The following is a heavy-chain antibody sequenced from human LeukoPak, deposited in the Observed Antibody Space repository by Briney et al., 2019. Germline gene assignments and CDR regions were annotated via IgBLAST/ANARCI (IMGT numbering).Heavy chain of an antibody. D-gene: IGHD6-13*01. CDR1: GGTFSSYT. CDR3: ARGEGSSWYPGDY. Sequence: SVKVSCKASGGTFSSYTISWVRQAPGQGLEWMGRIIPILGIANYAQKFQGRVTITADKSTSTAYMELSSLRSEDTAVYYCARGEGSSWYPGDYWGQGTLVTVSS. CDR2: IIPILGIA. J-gene: IGHJ4*02. V-gene: IGHV1-69*02.